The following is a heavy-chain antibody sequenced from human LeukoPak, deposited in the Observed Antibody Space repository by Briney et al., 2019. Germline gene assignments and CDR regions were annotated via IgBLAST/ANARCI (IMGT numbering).Heavy chain of an antibody. D-gene: IGHD3-3*01. Sequence: EGSLRLSCAAAGFTFSTYSMNWVRQAPGKGLEWVSSISSSSSYIYYADSVKGRFTISRDNAKNSLYLQMNSLRAEDTAVYYCARGGESGYYSPYYFDYWGQGTLVTVSS. J-gene: IGHJ4*02. V-gene: IGHV3-21*01. CDR3: ARGGESGYYSPYYFDY. CDR1: GFTFSTYS. CDR2: ISSSSSYI.